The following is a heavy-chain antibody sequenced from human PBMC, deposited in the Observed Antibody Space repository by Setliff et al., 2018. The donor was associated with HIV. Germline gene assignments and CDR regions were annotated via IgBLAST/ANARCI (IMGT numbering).Heavy chain of an antibody. J-gene: IGHJ4*02. Sequence: SETLSLTCTVSGGSVGSSYWNWIRQSAGKGLEWIGRIHSSGSTNYNPSLKSRVTVSLDTFTNQISLKMKSVTAADTALYYCATLDHSGGNFLAYWGQGSLVTVSS. CDR2: IHSSGST. V-gene: IGHV4-4*07. CDR1: GGSVGSSY. CDR3: ATLDHSGGNFLAY. D-gene: IGHD2-21*02.